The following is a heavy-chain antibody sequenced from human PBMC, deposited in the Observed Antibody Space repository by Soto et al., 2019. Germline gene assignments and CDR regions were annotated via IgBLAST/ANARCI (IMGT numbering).Heavy chain of an antibody. CDR3: ARYWYYDFWSGYSNNWFDP. J-gene: IGHJ5*02. Sequence: SVKVSCKASGGTFSSYAISWVRQAPGQGLEWMGGIIPIFGTANYAQKFQGRVTITADKSTSTAYMELSSLRSEDTAVYYCARYWYYDFWSGYSNNWFDPWGQGTLVTVSS. CDR1: GGTFSSYA. D-gene: IGHD3-3*01. CDR2: IIPIFGTA. V-gene: IGHV1-69*06.